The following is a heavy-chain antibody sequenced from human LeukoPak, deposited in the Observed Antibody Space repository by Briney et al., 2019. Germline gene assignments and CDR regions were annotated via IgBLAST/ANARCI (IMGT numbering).Heavy chain of an antibody. CDR1: GFTFSYFY. CDR2: ISSSGSTI. Sequence: GGSLRLSCAASGFTFSYFYMSWIRQAPGKGLEWVSYISSSGSTIFYADSVKGRFTISRDNAKNSLYLQMNSLRAEDTAVYYCARARYGDPYYYYYYYMDVWGKGTTVTISS. CDR3: ARARYGDPYYYYYYYMDV. V-gene: IGHV3-11*04. J-gene: IGHJ6*03. D-gene: IGHD4-17*01.